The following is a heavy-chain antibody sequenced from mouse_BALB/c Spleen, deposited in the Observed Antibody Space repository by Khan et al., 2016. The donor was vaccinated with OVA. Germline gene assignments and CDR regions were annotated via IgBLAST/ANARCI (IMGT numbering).Heavy chain of an antibody. CDR3: TRAGYGAFAF. D-gene: IGHD1-1*01. Sequence: VQLQQSGTVLARPGTSVRMSCKAPGYIFTDYLMHWVKRRPGQGLEWIGSIYPGNNETNYNQKFKDKAKLTSVPSASTAYMDFTSLTNEDSAVFYCTRAGYGAFAFWGQGTLVTVSA. J-gene: IGHJ3*01. CDR2: IYPGNNET. CDR1: GYIFTDYL. V-gene: IGHV1-5*01.